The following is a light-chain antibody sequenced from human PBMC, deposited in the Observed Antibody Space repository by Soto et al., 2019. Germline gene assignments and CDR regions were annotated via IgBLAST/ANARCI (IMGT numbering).Light chain of an antibody. V-gene: IGLV9-49*01. CDR3: GADHGSGSNFVFNWV. Sequence: QPVLTQPPSTSASLGASVTLTCTLSSGYSNYKMDWYQQRPGKGPRFVMRVGTGGIVGSKGDGIPDRFSVLGSGLNRYLTIKNIQEEDESDYHCGADHGSGSNFVFNWVFGGGTKLTVL. CDR1: SGYSNYK. J-gene: IGLJ3*02. CDR2: VGTGGIVG.